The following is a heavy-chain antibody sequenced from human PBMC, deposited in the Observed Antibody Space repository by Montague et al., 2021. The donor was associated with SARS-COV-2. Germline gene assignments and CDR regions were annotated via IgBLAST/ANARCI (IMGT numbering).Heavy chain of an antibody. Sequence: ETLSLTCAVYGGSFSGYYWSWIRQPPGKGLEWIGEIDHSGSTNYNPSLKSRVTISVDTSKNQFSLKLSSVTAADTAVYYCARGPGVVIILAIYYYGMDVWGQGTTVTVSS. J-gene: IGHJ6*02. CDR1: GGSFSGYY. CDR2: IDHSGST. V-gene: IGHV4-34*01. CDR3: ARGPGVVIILAIYYYGMDV. D-gene: IGHD3-3*01.